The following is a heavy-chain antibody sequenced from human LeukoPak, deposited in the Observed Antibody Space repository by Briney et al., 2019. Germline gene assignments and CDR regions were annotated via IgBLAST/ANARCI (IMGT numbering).Heavy chain of an antibody. D-gene: IGHD4-23*01. V-gene: IGHV3-23*01. CDR3: ARGAKLLWFDP. J-gene: IGHJ5*02. Sequence: GGSLRLSCAASGLTFTNHAMSWVRQAPGQGLEWVSTIIAIGGATYYVHSVKGRFTISRDNSKNTVYLQMNSLRGEDTAVYYCARGAKLLWFDPWGQGTLVSVSS. CDR1: GLTFTNHA. CDR2: IIAIGGAT.